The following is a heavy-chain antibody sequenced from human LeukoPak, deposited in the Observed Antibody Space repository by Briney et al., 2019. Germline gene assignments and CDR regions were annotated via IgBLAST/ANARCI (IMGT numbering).Heavy chain of an antibody. CDR1: GFAFSVYE. CDR2: ISSSGGTR. J-gene: IGHJ4*02. CDR3: ATLTVASSFDY. Sequence: GGSLRLSCAASGFAFSVYEMYWVRQAPGKGLEWVSYISSSGGTRYYADSVKGRFAISRDNAKNSLYLQMNSLRAEDTAVYYCATLTVASSFDYWGQGTLVTVSS. V-gene: IGHV3-48*03. D-gene: IGHD6-19*01.